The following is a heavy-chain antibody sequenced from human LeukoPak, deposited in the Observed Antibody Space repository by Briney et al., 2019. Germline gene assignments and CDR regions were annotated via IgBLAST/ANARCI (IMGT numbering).Heavy chain of an antibody. Sequence: GGSLRLSCAASGFTFSSYSMNWVRQAPGKRLEWVSYISSSSSTIYYADSVKGRFTISRDNGKNSLYLQMNSLRAEDTAVYYCARDRYSYGYGGDAFDIWGQGTMVTVSS. D-gene: IGHD5-18*01. J-gene: IGHJ3*02. V-gene: IGHV3-48*01. CDR2: ISSSSSTI. CDR1: GFTFSSYS. CDR3: ARDRYSYGYGGDAFDI.